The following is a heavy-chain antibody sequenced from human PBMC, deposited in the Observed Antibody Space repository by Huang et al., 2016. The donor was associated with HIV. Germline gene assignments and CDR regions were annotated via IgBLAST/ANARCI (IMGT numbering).Heavy chain of an antibody. CDR2: ISYEGTDK. CDR1: GFTFSAYG. V-gene: IGHV3-30*03. CDR3: ARDFWSGYYMSPFDY. D-gene: IGHD3-3*01. Sequence: QVQLVESGGGVVQPGRSLRLSCAASGFTFSAYGIHWVRQATGKGLEWVAVISYEGTDKYFADIVKGRFSISRDNSKNMLHLQMNSLEIEDTAIYYCARDFWSGYYMSPFDYWGQGTLVTVSS. J-gene: IGHJ4*02.